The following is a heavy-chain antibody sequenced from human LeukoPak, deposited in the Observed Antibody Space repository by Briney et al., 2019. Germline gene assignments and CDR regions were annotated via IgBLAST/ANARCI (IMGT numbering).Heavy chain of an antibody. CDR3: AKDLGYCSGGSCYHFDY. V-gene: IGHV3-30*18. Sequence: PGGSLRLSCAASGFTFSSYGMHWVRQAPGKGLEWVAVISYDGSNKYYADSVKGRFTISRDNSKNTLYLKMNSLRAEDTAVYYCAKDLGYCSGGSCYHFDYWGQGTLVTVSS. CDR2: ISYDGSNK. J-gene: IGHJ4*02. D-gene: IGHD2-15*01. CDR1: GFTFSSYG.